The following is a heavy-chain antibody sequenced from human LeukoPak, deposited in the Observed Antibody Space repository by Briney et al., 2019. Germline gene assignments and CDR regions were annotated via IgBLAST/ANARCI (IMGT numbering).Heavy chain of an antibody. CDR3: ARNSAYYDILTGYSPQGAFDI. CDR2: IYYSGST. J-gene: IGHJ3*02. D-gene: IGHD3-9*01. CDR1: GGSISSYY. Sequence: PSETLSLTCTVSGGSISSYYWSWIRQPPGKGLEWIGYIYYSGSTNYNPSLKSRVTISVDTSKNQFSLKLSSVTAADTAVYYCARNSAYYDILTGYSPQGAFDIWGQGTMVTASS. V-gene: IGHV4-59*01.